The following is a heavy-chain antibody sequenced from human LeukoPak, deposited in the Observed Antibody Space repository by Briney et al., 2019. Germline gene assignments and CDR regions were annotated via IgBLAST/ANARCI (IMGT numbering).Heavy chain of an antibody. CDR1: GFSFSSYS. J-gene: IGHJ4*02. V-gene: IGHV3-48*01. D-gene: IGHD2/OR15-2a*01. CDR3: ARDYVYAFDY. Sequence: PGGSLRLSCAASGFSFSSYSINWVRQAPGKGLECVSYISGDGNAKHYTDSVKGRFTISRDNAKNALYLQIKSLRAEDTALYFCARDYVYAFDYWGQGTLVTVSS. CDR2: ISGDGNAK.